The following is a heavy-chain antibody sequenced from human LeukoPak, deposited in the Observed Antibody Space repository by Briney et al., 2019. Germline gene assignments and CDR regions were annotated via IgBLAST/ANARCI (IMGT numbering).Heavy chain of an antibody. CDR2: INHSGST. CDR1: GGSFSGYY. Sequence: PSETLSLTCAVYGGSFSGYYWSWIRQPPGKGLEWIGEINHSGSTNYNPSLKNRVTISVDTSKNQFSLKLSSVTAADTAVYYCARMRRPANYYYDSSGYGHFDYWGQGTLVTVSS. CDR3: ARMRRPANYYYDSSGYGHFDY. J-gene: IGHJ4*02. D-gene: IGHD3-22*01. V-gene: IGHV4-34*01.